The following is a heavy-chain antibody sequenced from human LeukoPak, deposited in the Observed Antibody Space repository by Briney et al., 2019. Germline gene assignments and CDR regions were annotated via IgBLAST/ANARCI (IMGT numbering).Heavy chain of an antibody. CDR3: ARGPGYCSGGSCYPKTPSDY. V-gene: IGHV1-18*01. Sequence: GASVKVSCKASGYIFTSYGINWVRQAPGQGLEWMGWISAYNGNTNYAQKLQGRVTMTTDTSTSTAYMELRSLRSDDTAVYYCARGPGYCSGGSCYPKTPSDYWGQGTLVTVSS. CDR2: ISAYNGNT. CDR1: GYIFTSYG. D-gene: IGHD2-15*01. J-gene: IGHJ4*02.